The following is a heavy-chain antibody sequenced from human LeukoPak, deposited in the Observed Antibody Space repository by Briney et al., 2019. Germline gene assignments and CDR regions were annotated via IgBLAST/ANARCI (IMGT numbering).Heavy chain of an antibody. D-gene: IGHD5-18*01. CDR2: IYYSGST. CDR1: GGSLSSSSYY. CDR3: ARTTEGGYTYGYFYYYYMDV. J-gene: IGHJ6*03. Sequence: SETLSLTCTVSGGSLSSSSYYWGWIRQPPGTGLEWIGYIYYSGSTNYNPSLKSRVTISVDTSKNQFSLKLTSVTAADTAVYYCARTTEGGYTYGYFYYYYMDVWGKGTTVTISS. V-gene: IGHV4-61*01.